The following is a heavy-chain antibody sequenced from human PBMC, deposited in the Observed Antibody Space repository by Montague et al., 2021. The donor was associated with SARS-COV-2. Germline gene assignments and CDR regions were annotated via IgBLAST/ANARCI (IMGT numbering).Heavy chain of an antibody. CDR3: ATQEDPSGWIPGPFDF. J-gene: IGHJ4*02. Sequence: SETLSLICTVSGGSISSSSYYWGWIRQPPGKGLEWIGSIYYRGSTYYNPSLKSRVIISVDTSKNQLSLKLSSVTAADTAVYYCATQEDPSGWIPGPFDFWGQGTLLTVSS. CDR1: GGSISSSSYY. CDR2: IYYRGST. V-gene: IGHV4-39*01. D-gene: IGHD6-19*01.